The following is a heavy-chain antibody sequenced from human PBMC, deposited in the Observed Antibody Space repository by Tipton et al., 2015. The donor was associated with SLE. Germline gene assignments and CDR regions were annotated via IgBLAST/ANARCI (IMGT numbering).Heavy chain of an antibody. CDR1: GGSIGSGGYS. CDR3: ARVGITGTTWDWYFDL. Sequence: TLSLTCAVFGGSIGSGGYSWNWIRQPPGKGLEWIGYVYHSGSAYYNPSLKSRVTISVDTSKNQFSLKLSSVTAADTAVYYCARVGITGTTWDWYFDLWGRGTLVTVSS. V-gene: IGHV4-30-2*01. CDR2: VYHSGSA. D-gene: IGHD1-7*01. J-gene: IGHJ2*01.